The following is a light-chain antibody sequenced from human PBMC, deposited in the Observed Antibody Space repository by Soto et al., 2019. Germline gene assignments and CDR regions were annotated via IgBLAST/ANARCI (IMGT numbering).Light chain of an antibody. CDR2: GAS. V-gene: IGKV3-20*01. J-gene: IGKJ1*01. CDR3: QQYGSSPT. Sequence: EIALTQSPGTLSLSPGERATLSCRASQSVSNNYLAWYQQKPGQAPRLLIYGASNRATGIPDRFSGSGSGTDFTLTISRLEPEDFAVYYCQQYGSSPTFGQGTKVDIK. CDR1: QSVSNNY.